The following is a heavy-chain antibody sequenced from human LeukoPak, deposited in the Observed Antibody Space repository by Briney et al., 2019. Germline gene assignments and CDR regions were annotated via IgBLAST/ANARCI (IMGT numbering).Heavy chain of an antibody. CDR3: ARGSGSHFDS. V-gene: IGHV3-11*03. J-gene: IGHJ4*02. CDR2: ISSSSSYT. Sequence: PGGSLRHSCAASGFTFSDYPRNWIRQAPGKGLEWVSYISSSSSYTNYGDSVKGRFTSSRDNAKSSLYLRMNSLRAEDTAVYYCARGSGSHFDSWGQGTLVTVSS. D-gene: IGHD3-22*01. CDR1: GFTFSDYP.